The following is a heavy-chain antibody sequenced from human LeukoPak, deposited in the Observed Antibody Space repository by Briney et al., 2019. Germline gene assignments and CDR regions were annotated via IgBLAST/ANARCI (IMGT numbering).Heavy chain of an antibody. J-gene: IGHJ4*02. D-gene: IGHD3-10*01. Sequence: PGGSLRLSCAASGFTFSSDAMSWVRQAPGKGLEWVSAISGSGGSTYYADSVKGRFTISRDNSKNTLYLQMNSLRAEDTAVYYCAKAAYPEWFGELVCYFDYWGQGTLVTVSS. CDR2: ISGSGGST. CDR1: GFTFSSDA. CDR3: AKAAYPEWFGELVCYFDY. V-gene: IGHV3-23*01.